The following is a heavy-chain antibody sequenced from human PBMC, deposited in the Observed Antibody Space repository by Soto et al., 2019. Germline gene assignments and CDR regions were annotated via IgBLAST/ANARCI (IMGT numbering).Heavy chain of an antibody. J-gene: IGHJ6*03. V-gene: IGHV4-31*03. CDR2: IYYSGST. CDR3: ARAGRTMVRGVITYYYYYYMDV. CDR1: GGSISSGGYY. Sequence: QVQLQESGPGLVKPSQTLSLTCTVSGGSISSGGYYWSWIRQHPGKGLEWIGYIYYSGSTYYNPSLKRRVTISVDTSKNQFSLKLSSVTAADTAVYYCARAGRTMVRGVITYYYYYYMDVWGKGTTVTVSS. D-gene: IGHD3-10*01.